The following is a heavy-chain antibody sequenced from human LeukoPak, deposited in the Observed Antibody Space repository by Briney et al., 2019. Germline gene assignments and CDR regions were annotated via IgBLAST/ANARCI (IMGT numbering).Heavy chain of an antibody. V-gene: IGHV1-8*01. CDR1: GYTFTSYD. CDR3: ARAPRITMIVVVIRRYYFDY. Sequence: ASVKVSRKASGYTFTSYDINWVRQATGQGLEWMGWMNPNSGNTGYAQKFQGRVTMTRNTSISIAYMELSSLRSEDTAVYYCARAPRITMIVVVIRRYYFDYWGQGPLVTVSS. CDR2: MNPNSGNT. J-gene: IGHJ4*02. D-gene: IGHD3-22*01.